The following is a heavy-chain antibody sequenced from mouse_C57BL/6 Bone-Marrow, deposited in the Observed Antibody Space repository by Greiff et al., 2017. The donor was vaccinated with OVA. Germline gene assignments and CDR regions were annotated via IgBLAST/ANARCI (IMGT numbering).Heavy chain of an antibody. D-gene: IGHD4-1*01. J-gene: IGHJ2*01. CDR2: ISYDGSN. V-gene: IGHV3-6*01. CDR1: GYSITSGYY. CDR3: ARRGTGDY. Sequence: DVKLQESGPGLVKPSQSLSLTCSVTGYSITSGYYWNWIRQFPGNKLEWMGYISYDGSNNYNPSLKNRISITRDTSKNQFFLKLNSVTTEDTATYYCARRGTGDYWGQGTTLTVSS.